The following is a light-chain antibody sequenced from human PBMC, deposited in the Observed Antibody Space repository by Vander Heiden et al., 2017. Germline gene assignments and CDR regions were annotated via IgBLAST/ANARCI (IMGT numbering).Light chain of an antibody. CDR3: QQRSNWPPVT. CDR2: DGA. V-gene: IGKV3-11*01. Sequence: ELVLTQSPATLPLSPRDRATLSCRASQSGSSYLAWYQQKPGQAPRILINDGANSATGSPARFRGSGAGTDFTLTISSLEPEDFAVYYCQQRSNWPPVTFGGGTKVEIK. J-gene: IGKJ4*01. CDR1: QSGSSY.